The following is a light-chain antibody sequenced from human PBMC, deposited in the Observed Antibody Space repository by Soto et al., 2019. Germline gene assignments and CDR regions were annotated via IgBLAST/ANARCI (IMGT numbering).Light chain of an antibody. CDR3: QQYSYFAT. CDR1: QSISSW. J-gene: IGKJ1*01. V-gene: IGKV1-5*03. CDR2: KAS. Sequence: DTQMTQSPSTLSASVGDRVTITCRASQSISSWLTWYQQKAGQAPKLLIYKASIVESGVPSRFSGSGSGTEFTLTISSLQPDDSATYYCQQYSYFATFGKGTRVEVK.